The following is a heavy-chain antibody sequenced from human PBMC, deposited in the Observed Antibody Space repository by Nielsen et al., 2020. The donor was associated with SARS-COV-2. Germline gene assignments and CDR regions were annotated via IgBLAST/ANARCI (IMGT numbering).Heavy chain of an antibody. CDR1: GGSFSGYY. D-gene: IGHD2-21*02. Sequence: SETLSLTCAVYGGSFSGYYWSWIRQPPGKGLEWIGYIYYSGSTYYNPSLTSRVTISVDTSKNQFSLKLNSVTAADTAVYYCATTPSSVTAYAVGYWGQGTPVTVSS. V-gene: IGHV4-59*04. J-gene: IGHJ4*02. CDR2: IYYSGST. CDR3: ATTPSSVTAYAVGY.